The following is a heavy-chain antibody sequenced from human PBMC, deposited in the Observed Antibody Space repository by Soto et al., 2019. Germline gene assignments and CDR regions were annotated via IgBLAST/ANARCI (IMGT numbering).Heavy chain of an antibody. CDR3: AGDHIYSGYPECYFDY. V-gene: IGHV1-2*04. CDR1: GYTFTGYY. D-gene: IGHD5-12*01. Sequence: GASVKVSCKASGYTFTGYYMHWVRQAPGQGLEWMGWINPNSGGTNYAQKFKGWDTMTRDTTISTAYMELSRLRSDDTAVYYCAGDHIYSGYPECYFDYWGQGTLVTVSS. CDR2: INPNSGGT. J-gene: IGHJ4*02.